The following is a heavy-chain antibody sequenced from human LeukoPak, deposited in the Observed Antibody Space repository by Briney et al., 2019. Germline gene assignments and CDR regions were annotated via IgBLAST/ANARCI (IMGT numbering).Heavy chain of an antibody. CDR1: GFTFSSCS. V-gene: IGHV3-21*01. CDR2: ISSSSSYI. J-gene: IGHJ3*02. D-gene: IGHD2-21*01. CDR3: ARNVTAYGAFDI. Sequence: GGSLRLSCAASGFTFSSCSMNWVRQAPGKGLEWVSSISSSSSYIYYADSVKGRFTISRDNAKNSLYLQMNSLRAEDTAVYYCARNVTAYGAFDIWGQGTMVTVSS.